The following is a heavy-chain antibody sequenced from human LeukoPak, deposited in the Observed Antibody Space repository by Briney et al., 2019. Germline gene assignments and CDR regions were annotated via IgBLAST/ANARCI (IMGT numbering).Heavy chain of an antibody. Sequence: SETLSLTCTVSGGSVSSGSYYWSWIRQPPGKGLEWLGYIYYSGSTNYNPSLKSRVTISVDTSKNQFSLKLSSVTAADTAVYYCASMTGSGSYYDPQNWFDPWGQGTLVTVSS. J-gene: IGHJ5*02. CDR2: IYYSGST. CDR1: GGSVSSGSYY. CDR3: ASMTGSGSYYDPQNWFDP. D-gene: IGHD3-10*01. V-gene: IGHV4-61*01.